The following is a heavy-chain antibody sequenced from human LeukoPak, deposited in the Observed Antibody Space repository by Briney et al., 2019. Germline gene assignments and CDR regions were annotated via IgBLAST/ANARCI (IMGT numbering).Heavy chain of an antibody. Sequence: SETLSLTCTVSGGSFSSSTYYWGWIRQPPGKGLEWIGSIYYSGSTYYNPSLKSRVTISVDTSKNQFSLKLSSVTAADTAVYYCASLSRGYEIQEDDYWGQGTLVTVSS. CDR1: GGSFSSSTYY. V-gene: IGHV4-39*01. CDR2: IYYSGST. D-gene: IGHD5-12*01. J-gene: IGHJ4*02. CDR3: ASLSRGYEIQEDDY.